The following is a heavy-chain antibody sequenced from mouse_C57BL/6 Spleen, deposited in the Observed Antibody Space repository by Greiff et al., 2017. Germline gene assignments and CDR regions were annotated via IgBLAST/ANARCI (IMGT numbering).Heavy chain of an antibody. CDR2: IDPETGGT. D-gene: IGHD1-1*01. J-gene: IGHJ2*01. V-gene: IGHV1-15*01. CDR3: TRDLLRSYYFDY. CDR1: GYTFTDYE. Sequence: QVHVKQSGAELVRPGASVTLSCKASGYTFTDYEMHWVKQTPVHGLEWIGAIDPETGGTAYNQKFKGKAILTADKSSSTAYMELRSLTSEDSAVYYCTRDLLRSYYFDYWGQGTTLTVSS.